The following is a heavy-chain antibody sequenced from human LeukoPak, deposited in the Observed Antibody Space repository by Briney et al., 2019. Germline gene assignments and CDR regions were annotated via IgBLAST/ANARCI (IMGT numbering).Heavy chain of an antibody. V-gene: IGHV1-2*04. D-gene: IGHD3-10*01. J-gene: IGHJ4*02. Sequence: ASVKVSCKASGYTFTGYYMHWVRQAPGQGLEWMGWINPNSGGTNYAQKFQGWVTMTRDTSISTAYMELSRLRSDDTAVYYCARGTYRPIAHLPLWFGEHISPNFDYWGQGTLVTVSS. CDR3: ARGTYRPIAHLPLWFGEHISPNFDY. CDR1: GYTFTGYY. CDR2: INPNSGGT.